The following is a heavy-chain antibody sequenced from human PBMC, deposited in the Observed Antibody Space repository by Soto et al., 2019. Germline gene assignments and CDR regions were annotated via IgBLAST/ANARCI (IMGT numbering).Heavy chain of an antibody. J-gene: IGHJ3*02. V-gene: IGHV2-70*01. CDR2: IDWDDDK. Sequence: GSGPTLVNPTHTLTLTCTFSGFSLSTSGMCVSWIRQPPGKALEWLALIDWDDDKYYSTSLKTRLTISKDTSKNQVVLTMTNMDPVDTATYYCARILRSYYYDSSGGGAFDIWGQGTMVTVSS. CDR3: ARILRSYYYDSSGGGAFDI. D-gene: IGHD3-22*01. CDR1: GFSLSTSGMC.